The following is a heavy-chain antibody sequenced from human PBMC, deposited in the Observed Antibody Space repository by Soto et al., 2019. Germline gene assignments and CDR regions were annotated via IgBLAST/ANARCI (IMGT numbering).Heavy chain of an antibody. CDR3: VRDYYDGSASYGFEF. V-gene: IGHV1-2*04. CDR1: GYVFTGYY. D-gene: IGHD3-22*01. Sequence: QVHLVQSGAEVKKPGASVKVSCKASGYVFTGYYIHWVRQAPGQGLEWMGWINPKSGGANIAQKFQGWVPLPRDTSMSTTYMEVNRLTSNDTAVYYCVRDYYDGSASYGFEFWGQGTPVTVAS. J-gene: IGHJ3*01. CDR2: INPKSGGA.